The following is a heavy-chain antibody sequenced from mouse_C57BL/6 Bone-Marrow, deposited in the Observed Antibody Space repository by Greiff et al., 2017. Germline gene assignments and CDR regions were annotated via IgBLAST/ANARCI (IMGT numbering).Heavy chain of an antibody. V-gene: IGHV1-82*01. CDR1: GYAFSSSW. Sequence: QVQLKESGPELVKPGASVKISCKASGYAFSSSWMNWVKQRPGKGLEWIGRIYPGDGDTNYNGKFKGKATLTADKSSSTAYMQLSSLTSEDSAVYFCARGGVTAGYWGQGTTLTVSS. CDR3: ARGGVTAGY. CDR2: IYPGDGDT. D-gene: IGHD2-2*01. J-gene: IGHJ2*01.